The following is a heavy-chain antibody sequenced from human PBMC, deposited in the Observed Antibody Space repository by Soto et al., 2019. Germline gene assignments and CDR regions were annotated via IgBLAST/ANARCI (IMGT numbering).Heavy chain of an antibody. Sequence: SVKVSCKASGGTFSSYAISWVRQAPGQGLEWMGGIIPIFGTANYAQKFQGRVTITADESTSTAYMELSSLRSEDTAVYYCARVREEYSSSSGYYYGMDVWGQGTTVTVAS. J-gene: IGHJ6*02. V-gene: IGHV1-69*13. D-gene: IGHD6-6*01. CDR1: GGTFSSYA. CDR2: IIPIFGTA. CDR3: ARVREEYSSSSGYYYGMDV.